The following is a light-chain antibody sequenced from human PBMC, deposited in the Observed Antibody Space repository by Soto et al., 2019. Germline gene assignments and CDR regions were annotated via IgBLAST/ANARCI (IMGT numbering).Light chain of an antibody. V-gene: IGLV2-8*01. CDR3: SSYAGGNNLFF. CDR1: SSDVGGYNY. J-gene: IGLJ1*01. CDR2: EVS. Sequence: QSALTQPPSASGSPGQSVTISCTGTSSDVGGYNYVSWYQQHPGKAPKLMISEVSKRPSGVPDRFSGSKSGNTASLTVSGLQAEDEAVYYCSSYAGGNNLFFSGTGTKVNV.